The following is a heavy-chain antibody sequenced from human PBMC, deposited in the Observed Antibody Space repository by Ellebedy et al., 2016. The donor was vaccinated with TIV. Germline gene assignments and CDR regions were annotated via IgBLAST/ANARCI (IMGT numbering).Heavy chain of an antibody. CDR3: ARDLGYSYGCDY. D-gene: IGHD5-18*01. J-gene: IGHJ4*02. V-gene: IGHV1-58*01. CDR1: GFTFTSSA. CDR2: IVVGSGNT. Sequence: SVKVSXXASGFTFTSSAVQWVRQARGQRLEWIGWIVVGSGNTNYAQKFQERVTITRDMSTSTAYMELSSLRSEDTAVYYCARDLGYSYGCDYWGQGTLVTVSS.